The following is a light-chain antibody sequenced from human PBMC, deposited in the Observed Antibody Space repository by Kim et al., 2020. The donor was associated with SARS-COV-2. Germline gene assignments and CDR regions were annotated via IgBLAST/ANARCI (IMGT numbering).Light chain of an antibody. J-gene: IGKJ1*01. V-gene: IGKV3D-15*01. CDR3: QHYYNWPRT. CDR1: QYISSS. CDR2: GAS. Sequence: ESPEERATLSCRASQYISSSLAWYQQKPGQPPRLLIHGASTRATGIPARFSGSGSGTDFTLTISSLQFEDSAVYYCQHYYNWPRTFGQGTKVDIK.